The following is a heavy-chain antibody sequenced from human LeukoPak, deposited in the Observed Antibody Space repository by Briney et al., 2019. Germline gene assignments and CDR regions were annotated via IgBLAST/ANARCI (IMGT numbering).Heavy chain of an antibody. D-gene: IGHD2-21*01. CDR3: ASSSLVVVVTYGFDI. J-gene: IGHJ3*02. V-gene: IGHV4-4*02. CDR2: ISHTGST. CDR1: NGPITSTKW. Sequence: PSGTLSLTCTVSNGPITSTKWWSWVRQPPGKGLEWIGEISHTGSTKYNPSFNSRVTMSVDKSKNQFSLNLKSVTAADTALYYCASSSLVVVVTYGFDIWGRGTAVTVSS.